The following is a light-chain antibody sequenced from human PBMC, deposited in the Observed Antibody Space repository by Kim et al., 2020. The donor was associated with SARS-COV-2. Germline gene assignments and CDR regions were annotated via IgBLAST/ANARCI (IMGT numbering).Light chain of an antibody. J-gene: IGLJ3*02. V-gene: IGLV2-14*03. CDR3: SSYTSSTTLV. CDR1: SRDVGGYNY. Sequence: QSALTQPASVSGSPGQSITISCTGTSRDVGGYNYISWYQQHQGKAPKLMIYDASNRPSGVSNRFSGSKSGNTASLTISGLQAEDEADYYCSSYTSSTTLVFGGGTQLTVL. CDR2: DAS.